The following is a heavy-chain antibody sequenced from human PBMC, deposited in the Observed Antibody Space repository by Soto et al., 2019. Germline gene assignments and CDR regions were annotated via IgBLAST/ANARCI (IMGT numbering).Heavy chain of an antibody. V-gene: IGHV3-30-3*01. D-gene: IGHD1-7*01. CDR1: GFTFSSYA. J-gene: IGHJ6*02. Sequence: VQLVESGGGLVQPGGSLRLSCAVSGFTFSSYAMHWVRQAPGKGLEWVAVISYDGSNKYYADSVKGRFTISRDNSKNTLYLQMNSLRAEDTAVYYCARDPNWNYPLGDYYYGMDVWGQGTTVTVSS. CDR2: ISYDGSNK. CDR3: ARDPNWNYPLGDYYYGMDV.